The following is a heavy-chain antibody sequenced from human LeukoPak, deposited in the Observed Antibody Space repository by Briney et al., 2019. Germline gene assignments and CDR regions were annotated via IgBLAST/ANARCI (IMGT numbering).Heavy chain of an antibody. D-gene: IGHD3-22*01. CDR3: AKGSYYDSSGTYYFDY. J-gene: IGHJ4*02. V-gene: IGHV3-23*01. Sequence: GGSLRLSCAASGFTFSSYAMSWVRQAPGKGLEWVSAISGSGDNTYYADSVKGRFAISRDNSKNTLYLQMNSLRAEDTALYYCAKGSYYDSSGTYYFDYWGQGTLVTVSS. CDR2: ISGSGDNT. CDR1: GFTFSSYA.